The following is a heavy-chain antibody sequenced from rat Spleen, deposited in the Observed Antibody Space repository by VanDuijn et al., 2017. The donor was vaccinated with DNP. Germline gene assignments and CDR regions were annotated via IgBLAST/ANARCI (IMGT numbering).Heavy chain of an antibody. J-gene: IGHJ2*01. V-gene: IGHV3-1*01. CDR2: ISYSGST. CDR3: ARWTRYFDY. Sequence: EVQLQESGSGLVKPSQSLSLTCSVTGYSITSNYWGWIRKFPGNKMEYVGHISYSGSTNYNPSLKSRFSITRDTSNNLFFLHLNSVTTEDTATYYCARWTRYFDYWGQGVMVTVSS. CDR1: GYSITSNY.